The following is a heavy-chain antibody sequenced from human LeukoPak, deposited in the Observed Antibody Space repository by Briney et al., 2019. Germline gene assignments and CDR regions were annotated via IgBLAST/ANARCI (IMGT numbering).Heavy chain of an antibody. CDR1: GGTFSSYA. CDR3: ARGGKRWELLLDAFDI. D-gene: IGHD1-26*01. CDR2: IIPIFGTA. V-gene: IGHV1-69*05. Sequence: SVKVSCKASGGTFSSYAISWVRQAPGQGLEWMGGIIPIFGTANYAQKFQGRVTTTTDESTSTAYMELSSLRSEDTAVYYCARGGKRWELLLDAFDIWGQGTMVTVSS. J-gene: IGHJ3*02.